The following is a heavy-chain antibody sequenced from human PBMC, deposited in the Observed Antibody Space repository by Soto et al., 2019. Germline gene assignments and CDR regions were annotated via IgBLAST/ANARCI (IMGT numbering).Heavy chain of an antibody. J-gene: IGHJ4*02. V-gene: IGHV3-53*01. CDR3: ATDSRNVGIGYFDS. CDR2: IVSGGST. CDR1: GFKVGSSY. D-gene: IGHD1-26*01. Sequence: EVQVVESGGDLIQPGGSLRLSCAASGFKVGSSYVTWVRQAPGEGLEWVSVIVSGGSTHYADSVTGRFSVSRDVSNNTVYLHMSNLRAEDTAVYFCATDSRNVGIGYFDSWGLGTLVTVSS.